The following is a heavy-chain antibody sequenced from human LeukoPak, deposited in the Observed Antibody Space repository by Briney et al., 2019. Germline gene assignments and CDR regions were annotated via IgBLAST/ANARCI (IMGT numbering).Heavy chain of an antibody. J-gene: IGHJ4*02. CDR3: ARGCSSTSCFMGD. CDR1: GYTFTSYY. Sequence: ASVKVSCKASGYTFTSYYMHWVRQAPGQGLEWMGRIIPILGIANYAQKFQGRVTITADKSTSTAYMELSSLRSEDTAVYYCARGCSSTSCFMGDWGQGTLVTVSS. D-gene: IGHD2-2*01. CDR2: IIPILGIA. V-gene: IGHV1-69*04.